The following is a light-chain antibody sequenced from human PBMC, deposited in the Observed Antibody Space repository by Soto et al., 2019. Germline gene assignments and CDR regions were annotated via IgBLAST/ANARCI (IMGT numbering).Light chain of an antibody. CDR3: CSYAGSFVV. V-gene: IGLV2-23*01. CDR1: SSEVGSCDR. J-gene: IGLJ2*01. Sequence: QSALTQPASVSGSHGQSITISCTGTSSEVGSCDRVSWFQQEPGNAPTHIIYEGSKRPSGVSNRFSGSKSGNTASLTISGLQSEDDADYYCCSYAGSFVVFGGGTKLTVL. CDR2: EGS.